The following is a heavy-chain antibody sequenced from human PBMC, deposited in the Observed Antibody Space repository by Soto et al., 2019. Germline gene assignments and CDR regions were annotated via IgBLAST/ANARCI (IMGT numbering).Heavy chain of an antibody. V-gene: IGHV4-4*07. D-gene: IGHD2-21*02. J-gene: IGHJ3*02. CDR1: GGSISSYY. CDR2: IYTSGST. Sequence: SETLSLTCTVSGGSISSYYWSWIRQPAGKGLEWIGRIYTSGSTNYNPSLKSRVTMSVDTSKNQFSLKLSSVTAADTAVYYCARRHIVVVTAILPDAFDIWGQGTMVTVSS. CDR3: ARRHIVVVTAILPDAFDI.